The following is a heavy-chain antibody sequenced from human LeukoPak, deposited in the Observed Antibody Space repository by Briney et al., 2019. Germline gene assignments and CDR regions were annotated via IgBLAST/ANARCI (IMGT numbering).Heavy chain of an antibody. Sequence: GGSLRLSCAASGFTFSSYSMNWVRQAPGKGLEWVSSISSSSSYIYYADSVKGRFTISRDNAKNSLYLQMNSLRAEDTAVYYCAKGLTYYDFWSGSDEFDYWGQGTLVTVSS. CDR1: GFTFSSYS. CDR3: AKGLTYYDFWSGSDEFDY. D-gene: IGHD3-3*01. CDR2: ISSSSSYI. V-gene: IGHV3-21*04. J-gene: IGHJ4*02.